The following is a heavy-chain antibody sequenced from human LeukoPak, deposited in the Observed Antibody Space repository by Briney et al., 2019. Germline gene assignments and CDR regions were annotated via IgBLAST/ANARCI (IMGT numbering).Heavy chain of an antibody. CDR1: GGSFRGSY. CDR2: IKHNGSP. V-gene: IGHV4-34*01. CDR3: ARGPIGPTKWSFDV. D-gene: IGHD1-26*01. Sequence: PSETLSLTCAVYGGSFRGSYWNWIRQTPKKGLEWIGEIKHNGSPTYTPSLNSRATISVDTSKNQFSLKLSSVTAADTTVYYCARGPIGPTKWSFDVWDQGKLVTVSS. J-gene: IGHJ3*01.